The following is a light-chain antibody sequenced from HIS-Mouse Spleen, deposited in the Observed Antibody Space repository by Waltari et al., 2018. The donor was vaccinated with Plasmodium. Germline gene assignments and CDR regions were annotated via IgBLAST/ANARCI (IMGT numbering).Light chain of an antibody. V-gene: IGKV1-5*03. CDR2: KAS. CDR3: QQYNSYST. Sequence: DIQMTQSPSTLSASVGDRVTITCRASQSISSWLAWYQQKPGKAPKLLLYKASRLESGVPSRFSGSGSGTEFTLTISSLQPDDFATYYCQQYNSYSTFGQGTKVEIK. CDR1: QSISSW. J-gene: IGKJ1*01.